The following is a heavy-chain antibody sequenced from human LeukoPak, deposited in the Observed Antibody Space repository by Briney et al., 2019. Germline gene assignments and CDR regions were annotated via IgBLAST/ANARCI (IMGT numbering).Heavy chain of an antibody. CDR3: ARYFWFGEFEVIVDV. V-gene: IGHV1-18*01. D-gene: IGHD3-10*01. CDR2: ISAYNGST. J-gene: IGHJ6*02. Sequence: ASVKVSCKASGYTFTSYGIRWVRQAPGQGLAWMGWISAYNGSTNYAQKLQGRVTMTTATSTSTAYMELRSLRSDDTAVYYGARYFWFGEFEVIVDVWGQGTTVTVSS. CDR1: GYTFTSYG.